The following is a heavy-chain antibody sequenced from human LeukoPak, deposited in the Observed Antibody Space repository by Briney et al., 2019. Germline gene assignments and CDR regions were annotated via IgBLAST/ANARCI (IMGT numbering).Heavy chain of an antibody. D-gene: IGHD3-16*02. CDR2: ISHSGST. CDR3: ARGDYVWGSYRYNWFDP. Sequence: SETLSLTCAVYGGSFSGYYWSWIRQPPGKGLEWIGEISHSGSTNYNPSLKSRVTTSVDTSKNQFSLKLSSVTAADTAVYYCARGDYVWGSYRYNWFDPWGQGTLVTVSS. CDR1: GGSFSGYY. V-gene: IGHV4-34*01. J-gene: IGHJ5*02.